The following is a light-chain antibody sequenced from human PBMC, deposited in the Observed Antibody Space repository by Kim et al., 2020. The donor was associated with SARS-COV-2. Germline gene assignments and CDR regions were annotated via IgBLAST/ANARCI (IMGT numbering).Light chain of an antibody. Sequence: VSPGQTASITCSGDKLGNKYACWYQQKPGQSPVLVIYQDTKRPSGIPERFSGSNSGNTATLTISGTQAMDEADYYCQAWDTSTVVFGGGTKLTVL. CDR1: KLGNKY. CDR2: QDT. CDR3: QAWDTSTVV. V-gene: IGLV3-1*01. J-gene: IGLJ2*01.